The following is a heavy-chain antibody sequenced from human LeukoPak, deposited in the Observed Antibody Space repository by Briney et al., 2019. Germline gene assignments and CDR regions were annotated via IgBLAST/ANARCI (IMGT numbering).Heavy chain of an antibody. CDR1: GGSISSGDYY. CDR3: ARRIYDFWSGYQYYFDY. D-gene: IGHD3-3*01. Sequence: PSQTLSLTCPVSGGSISSGDYYWSWIRQPPGKGLEWIGSIYYSGSTYYNPSLKSRATISVDTSKNHFSLKLSSVTAAGTAVYYCARRIYDFWSGYQYYFDYWGQGTLVTVSS. V-gene: IGHV4-30-2*03. CDR2: IYYSGST. J-gene: IGHJ4*02.